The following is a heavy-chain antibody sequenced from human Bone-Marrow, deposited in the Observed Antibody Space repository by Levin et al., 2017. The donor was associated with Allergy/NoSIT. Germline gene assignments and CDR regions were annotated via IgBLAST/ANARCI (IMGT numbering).Heavy chain of an antibody. CDR1: GFTFSSYG. CDR2: ISYDGSNK. CDR3: AKDSDYGDEPQPYFDY. V-gene: IGHV3-30*18. J-gene: IGHJ4*02. D-gene: IGHD4-17*01. Sequence: PGGSLRLSCAASGFTFSSYGMHWVRQAPGKGLEWVAVISYDGSNKYYADSVKGRFTISRDNSKNTLYLQMNSLRAEDTAVYYCAKDSDYGDEPQPYFDYWGQGTLVTVSS.